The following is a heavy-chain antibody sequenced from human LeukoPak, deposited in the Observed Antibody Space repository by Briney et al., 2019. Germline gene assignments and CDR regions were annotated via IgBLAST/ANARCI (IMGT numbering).Heavy chain of an antibody. CDR1: GFTFTTYS. CDR2: IRSRSSYI. V-gene: IGHV3-21*01. CDR3: ARARAADTRDFDY. D-gene: IGHD6-13*01. J-gene: IGHJ4*02. Sequence: GGSLRLSCAASGFTFTTYSMNWVRQAPGKGLEWVSYIRSRSSYIYYAESVKGRFTISRDNAKNSLYLQMNSLRAEDTAVYYCARARAADTRDFDYWGQGTLVTVSS.